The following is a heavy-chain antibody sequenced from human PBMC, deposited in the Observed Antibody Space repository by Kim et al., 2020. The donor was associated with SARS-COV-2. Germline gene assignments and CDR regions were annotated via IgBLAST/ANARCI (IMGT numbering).Heavy chain of an antibody. Sequence: GGSLRLSCAASGFTFSSYWMSWVRQAPGKGLEWVANIKQDGSEKYYVDSVKGRFIISRDNAKNSLYLQRNSLRAEDTAVYYCARDYGSGSYWFDYWGQGTLVTVSS. J-gene: IGHJ4*02. CDR2: IKQDGSEK. CDR1: GFTFSSYW. CDR3: ARDYGSGSYWFDY. D-gene: IGHD3-10*01. V-gene: IGHV3-7*03.